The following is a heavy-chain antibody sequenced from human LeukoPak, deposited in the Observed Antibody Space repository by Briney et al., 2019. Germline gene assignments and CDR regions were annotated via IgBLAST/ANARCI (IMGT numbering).Heavy chain of an antibody. J-gene: IGHJ4*02. V-gene: IGHV5-51*01. Sequence: GESLKISCKGSGYSFTSYWIGWGRQMPGKGLEWIGIIYPGDSDTRYSPSFQGQVTVSADQSISTAYLQWRSLRASDTAMYYCARPQSGDYVDPFDYWGQGTLVTVSS. CDR1: GYSFTSYW. CDR3: ARPQSGDYVDPFDY. D-gene: IGHD4-17*01. CDR2: IYPGDSDT.